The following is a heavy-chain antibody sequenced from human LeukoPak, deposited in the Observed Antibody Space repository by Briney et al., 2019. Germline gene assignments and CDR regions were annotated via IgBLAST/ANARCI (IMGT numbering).Heavy chain of an antibody. CDR2: TYYSGTS. J-gene: IGHJ3*02. CDR1: GDSITSSGYSY. D-gene: IGHD4-17*01. CDR3: ARGGDDYGNLDI. Sequence: PSQTLSLTCTVSGDSITSSGYSYWTWIRQHPGKGLEWIGFTYYSGTSHYHTSLKSRVTISVDTSKNQFSLRLNSVTAADTAVYYCARGGDDYGNLDIWGQGTMVTVSS. V-gene: IGHV4-31*03.